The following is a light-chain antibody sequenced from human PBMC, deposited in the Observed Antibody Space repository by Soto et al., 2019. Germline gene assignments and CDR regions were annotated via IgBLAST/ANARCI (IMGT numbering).Light chain of an antibody. J-gene: IGLJ1*01. CDR2: EVN. V-gene: IGLV2-8*01. CDR3: SSYAGSTNV. CDR1: SSDVGGYNY. Sequence: QSVLTQPPSASVSPGQSVAISCTGTSSDVGGYNYASWYQQHPGKAPKLMIYEVNKRPSGVPDRFSGSKSGNTASLTVSGLQAEHEAHYYCSSYAGSTNVFGTGTKVTVL.